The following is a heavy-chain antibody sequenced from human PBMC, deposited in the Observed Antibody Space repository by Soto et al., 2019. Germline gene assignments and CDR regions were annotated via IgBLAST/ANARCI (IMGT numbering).Heavy chain of an antibody. V-gene: IGHV4-59*01. CDR3: ARDRLAAAGGGRRWFDP. D-gene: IGHD6-13*01. Sequence: SATLSLTCTVSGGSISSYYWSWIRQPPGKGLEWIAYIYSSGSTNYNPSLKSRVTISVDTSKNQFSLKLSSVTAADTAVYYCARDRLAAAGGGRRWFDPWGQGTLVTVS. CDR2: IYSSGST. CDR1: GGSISSYY. J-gene: IGHJ5*02.